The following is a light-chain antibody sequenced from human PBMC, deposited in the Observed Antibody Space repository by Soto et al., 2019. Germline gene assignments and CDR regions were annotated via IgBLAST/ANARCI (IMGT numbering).Light chain of an antibody. CDR3: SSYTSSSTYVV. CDR1: SSDVGGYNY. V-gene: IGLV2-14*03. J-gene: IGLJ2*01. Sequence: QSALTQPASVSGSPGQSITISCTGTSSDVGGYNYVSWYQQHPGKAPKLMIYDVINRPSGVSNRFSGSKSGNSASLTISGLQAEDEADYDCSSYTSSSTYVVFGGGTKLTVL. CDR2: DVI.